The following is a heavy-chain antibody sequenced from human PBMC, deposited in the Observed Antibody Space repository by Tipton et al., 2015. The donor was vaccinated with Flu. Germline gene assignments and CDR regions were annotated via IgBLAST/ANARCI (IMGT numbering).Heavy chain of an antibody. Sequence: LRLSCAVSGYSISSGYYWGWIRQPPGKGLEWVGNIYHSGSTYYNPSLKSRVTMSIDTSKNHFSLKLSSVTAADTAVYYCARDICGSYCLGAFDIWGQGTMVTVSS. CDR2: IYHSGST. CDR3: ARDICGSYCLGAFDI. J-gene: IGHJ3*02. V-gene: IGHV4-38-2*02. D-gene: IGHD1-26*01. CDR1: GYSISSGYY.